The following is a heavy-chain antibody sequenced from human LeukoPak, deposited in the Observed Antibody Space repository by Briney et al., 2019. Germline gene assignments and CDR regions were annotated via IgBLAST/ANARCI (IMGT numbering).Heavy chain of an antibody. CDR2: INPSGGST. J-gene: IGHJ6*03. V-gene: IGHV1-46*01. CDR1: GYTFTSYY. CDR3: ARNWNYMDYYYYMDV. Sequence: ASVKVSCKASGYTFTSYYMHWVRQAPGQGLEWMGIINPSGGSTSYAQKFQGRVTMTRDTSTSTVYMELSSLRSEDTAVYYCARNWNYMDYYYYMDVWGKGTTVTVSS. D-gene: IGHD1-7*01.